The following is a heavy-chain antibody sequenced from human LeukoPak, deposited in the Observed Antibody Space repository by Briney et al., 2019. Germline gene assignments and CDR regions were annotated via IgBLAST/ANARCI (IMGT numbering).Heavy chain of an antibody. CDR1: GFTFSSYW. J-gene: IGHJ3*02. V-gene: IGHV3-74*01. Sequence: GGSLRLSCAAPGFTFSSYWMHWVRQAPGKGLVWVSRINSDGSSTSYADSVKGRFTISRDNAKNTLYLQMNSLRAEGTAVYYCARDLLKILAYCGGDCYSLGDAFDIWGQGTMVTVSS. CDR2: INSDGSST. D-gene: IGHD2-21*02. CDR3: ARDLLKILAYCGGDCYSLGDAFDI.